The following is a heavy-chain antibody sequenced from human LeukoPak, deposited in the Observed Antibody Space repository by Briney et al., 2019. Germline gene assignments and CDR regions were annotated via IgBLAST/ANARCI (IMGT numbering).Heavy chain of an antibody. J-gene: IGHJ6*02. CDR3: ARGPYRPYYYGSGSYCNHGSPYGMDV. Sequence: SETLSLTCAVYGGSFSGYYWSWIRQPPGKGLEWIGEINHSGSTNYNPSLKSRVTISVDTSKNQFSLKLSSVTAADTAVYYCARGPYRPYYYGSGSYCNHGSPYGMDVWGQGTTVTVSS. V-gene: IGHV4-34*01. CDR1: GGSFSGYY. D-gene: IGHD3-10*01. CDR2: INHSGST.